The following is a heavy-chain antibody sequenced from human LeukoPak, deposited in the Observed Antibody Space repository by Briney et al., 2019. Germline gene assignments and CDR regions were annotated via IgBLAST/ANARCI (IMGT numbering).Heavy chain of an antibody. J-gene: IGHJ4*02. CDR1: GSTFRSYD. V-gene: IGHV3-23*01. CDR3: AKDRPTVYSSSWLHFLDS. D-gene: IGHD6-13*01. CDR2: ISGSGGST. Sequence: GGSLRLSCAASGSTFRSYDMNWLRQAPGKGLEWVSDISGSGGSTYVADSVKGRFTVSRDNSKNTLYLQMNSLRADDTAVYYCAKDRPTVYSSSWLHFLDSWGQGTLVTVSS.